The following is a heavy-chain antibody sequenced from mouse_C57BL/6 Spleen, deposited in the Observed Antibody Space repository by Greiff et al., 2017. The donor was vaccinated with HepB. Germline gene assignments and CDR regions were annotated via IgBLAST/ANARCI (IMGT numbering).Heavy chain of an antibody. Sequence: QVHVKQPGAELVRPGSSVKLSCKASGYTFTSYWMDWVKQRPGQGLEWIGNIYPSDSETHYNQKFKDKATLTADKSSSTAYMQLSSLTSEDSAVYYCARGSNYGYWGQGTTLTVSS. D-gene: IGHD2-5*01. CDR1: GYTFTSYW. CDR3: ARGSNYGY. CDR2: IYPSDSET. J-gene: IGHJ2*01. V-gene: IGHV1-61*01.